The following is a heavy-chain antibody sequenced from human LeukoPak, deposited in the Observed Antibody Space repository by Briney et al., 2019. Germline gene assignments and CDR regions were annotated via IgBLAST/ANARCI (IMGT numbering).Heavy chain of an antibody. J-gene: IGHJ5*02. CDR2: IYHSGST. V-gene: IGHV4-38-2*02. D-gene: IGHD1-20*01. CDR3: ARERGDNWNVGP. CDR1: GFTFSRYS. Sequence: GSLRLSCEASGFTFSRYSMNWVRQAPGKGLEWIGTIYHSGSTYYNPSLKSRVTISVDTSKNQFSLKLSSVTAADTAVYYCARERGDNWNVGPWGQGTLVTVSS.